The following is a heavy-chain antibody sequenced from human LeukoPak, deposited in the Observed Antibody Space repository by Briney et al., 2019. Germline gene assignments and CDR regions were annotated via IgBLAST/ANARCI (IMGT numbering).Heavy chain of an antibody. J-gene: IGHJ4*02. V-gene: IGHV3-21*01. Sequence: GGSLRLSYAASGFKFRSYSMNWVRQAPGKGLEWVSSISSVSGALYYADSVKGRFTISRDNAKNSLYPQTNSLRAEDTAIYYCARVDDWYDFDYWGQGTPVTVSS. D-gene: IGHD3-9*01. CDR2: ISSVSGAL. CDR3: ARVDDWYDFDY. CDR1: GFKFRSYS.